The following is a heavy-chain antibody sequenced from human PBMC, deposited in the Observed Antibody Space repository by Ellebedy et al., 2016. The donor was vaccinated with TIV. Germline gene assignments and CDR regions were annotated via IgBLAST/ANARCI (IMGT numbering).Heavy chain of an antibody. J-gene: IGHJ4*02. CDR3: ARAPYSGSPCQDY. CDR2: INTDGSTT. CDR1: GFTFSSYS. D-gene: IGHD1-26*01. V-gene: IGHV3-74*01. Sequence: GESLKISXAASGFTFSSYSMNWVRQAPGRGLVWVSRINTDGSTTTYADSVKGRFTISRDNAKNTLYLQMNSLRGEDTAVYYCARAPYSGSPCQDYWGQGILVTVSS.